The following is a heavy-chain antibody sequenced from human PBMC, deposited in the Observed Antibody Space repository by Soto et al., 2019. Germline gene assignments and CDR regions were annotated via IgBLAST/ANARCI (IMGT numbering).Heavy chain of an antibody. CDR2: ISGSGGST. D-gene: IGHD5-12*01. Sequence: GGSLRLSCAASGFTFSSYAMSWVRQAPGKGLEWVSAISGSGGSTYYADSVKGRFTISRDNSKNTLSLQLNSLRAEDTAVYYCAKDQGKAGYNLGSYYYYGMDVWGQGTTVTVSS. CDR1: GFTFSSYA. J-gene: IGHJ6*02. CDR3: AKDQGKAGYNLGSYYYYGMDV. V-gene: IGHV3-23*01.